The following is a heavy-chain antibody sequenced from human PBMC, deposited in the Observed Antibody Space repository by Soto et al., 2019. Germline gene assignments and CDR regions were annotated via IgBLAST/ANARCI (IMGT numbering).Heavy chain of an antibody. V-gene: IGHV3-30-3*01. CDR2: ISYDGSNK. D-gene: IGHD2-15*01. CDR3: ARGDREDIAGAVGAQPGEHGVDV. CDR1: GFTFSSYA. J-gene: IGHJ6*02. Sequence: QVQLVESGGGVVQPGRSLRLSCAASGFTFSSYAMHWVRQAPGKGLECVAVISYDGSNKFYRDSVKGRFTISRDNSKKALNPQINSLRYEDTAVYYCARGDREDIAGAVGAQPGEHGVDVWGQGTMVTVSS.